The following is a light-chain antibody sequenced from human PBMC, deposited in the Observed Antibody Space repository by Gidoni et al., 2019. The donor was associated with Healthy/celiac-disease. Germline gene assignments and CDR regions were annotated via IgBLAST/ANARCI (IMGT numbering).Light chain of an antibody. V-gene: IGKV1-27*01. CDR1: QGISNY. J-gene: IGKJ1*01. CDR3: QKYNSAAHT. Sequence: DLQMTQSPSSLSASVGDRVTITCRASQGISNYLALYQQKPGKVPKILIYAASTSQSGVPSRFSGSGSGTDFTITISSLQPEDVATYYCQKYNSAAHTFGQGTKVEIK. CDR2: AAS.